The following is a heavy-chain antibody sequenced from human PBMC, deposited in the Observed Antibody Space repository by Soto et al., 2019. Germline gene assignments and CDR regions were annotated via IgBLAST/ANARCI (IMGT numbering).Heavy chain of an antibody. CDR1: GGSISSGGYS. V-gene: IGHV4-30-2*01. D-gene: IGHD3-10*01. CDR2: IYHSGST. CDR3: AKGGSGSYSNAFDI. Sequence: SETLSLTCAVSGGSISSGGYSWSWIRQPPGKGLEWIGYIYHSGSTYYNPSLKSRVTISVDRSKNQFSLKLSSVTAADTAVYYCAKGGSGSYSNAFDIWGQGTMVTVS. J-gene: IGHJ3*02.